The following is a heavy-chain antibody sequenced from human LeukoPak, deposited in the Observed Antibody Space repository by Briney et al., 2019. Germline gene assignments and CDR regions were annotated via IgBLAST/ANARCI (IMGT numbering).Heavy chain of an antibody. CDR2: ISSSGSTI. D-gene: IGHD1-26*01. J-gene: IGHJ4*02. CDR3: AREMRNSGSYYFDY. V-gene: IGHV3-48*03. CDR1: GFTFSSYE. Sequence: GGSLRLSCAAPGFTFSSYEMNWVRQAPGKGLEWVSYISSSGSTIYYADSVKGRFTISRDHAKNSLYLQMNSLRAEDTAVYYCAREMRNSGSYYFDYWGQGTLVTVSS.